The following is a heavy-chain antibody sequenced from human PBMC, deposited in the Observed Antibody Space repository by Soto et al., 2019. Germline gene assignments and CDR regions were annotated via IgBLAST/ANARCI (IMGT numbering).Heavy chain of an antibody. CDR1: GFTFSDYY. Sequence: QVQLVESGGGLVKPGGSLRLSCAASGFTFSDYYRSWVRQAPGKGLEWISYSRGSGSAMYYVNSVKGRFTISRDNAKNSLDLQMNSLRAEDTAVYYCARDQKVESSGWNSSGMDDWGQGTTVTVSS. CDR2: SRGSGSAM. J-gene: IGHJ6*02. CDR3: ARDQKVESSGWNSSGMDD. V-gene: IGHV3-11*01. D-gene: IGHD6-19*01.